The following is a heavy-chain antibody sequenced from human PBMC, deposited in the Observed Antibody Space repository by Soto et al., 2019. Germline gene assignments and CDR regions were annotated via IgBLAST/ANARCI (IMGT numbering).Heavy chain of an antibody. V-gene: IGHV3-23*01. CDR3: GKARYLLVDQPLYFES. D-gene: IGHD3-9*01. J-gene: IGHJ4*02. Sequence: PGVFLRLSCAASGFPFRSYAMGWVRQAPGKGLEWISVISGSGEITLYTDSVKGRFTISRDFSNNTLSLQMNSLRADDTAIYYCGKARYLLVDQPLYFESWGQGTLVTVSS. CDR1: GFPFRSYA. CDR2: ISGSGEIT.